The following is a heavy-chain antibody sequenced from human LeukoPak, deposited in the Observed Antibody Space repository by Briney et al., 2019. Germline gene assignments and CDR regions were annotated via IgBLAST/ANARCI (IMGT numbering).Heavy chain of an antibody. D-gene: IGHD3-22*01. CDR1: GYTFTGYY. V-gene: IGHV1-2*02. CDR3: ASQDGSGYPRGY. J-gene: IGHJ4*02. CDR2: INPNSGGT. Sequence: ASVTVSCKASGYTFTGYYMHWVRQAPGQGLKWMGWINPNSGGTNYAQKFQGRVTMTRDTSISTTYMELSRLRSDDTAVYYCASQDGSGYPRGYWGQGTLVTVSS.